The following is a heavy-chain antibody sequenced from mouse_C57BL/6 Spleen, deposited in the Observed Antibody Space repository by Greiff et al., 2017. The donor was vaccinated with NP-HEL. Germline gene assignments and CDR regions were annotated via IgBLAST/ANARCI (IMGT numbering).Heavy chain of an antibody. CDR2: INPSNGGT. D-gene: IGHD1-1*01. CDR1: GYTFTSYW. CDR3: ARERRASYGSDYAMDY. V-gene: IGHV1-53*01. Sequence: VQLQQPGTELVKPGASVKLSCKASGYTFTSYWMHWVKQRPGQGLEWIGNINPSNGGTNYNEKFKSKATLTVDKSSSTAYMQLSSLTSEDSAVYYCARERRASYGSDYAMDYWGQGTSVTVSS. J-gene: IGHJ4*01.